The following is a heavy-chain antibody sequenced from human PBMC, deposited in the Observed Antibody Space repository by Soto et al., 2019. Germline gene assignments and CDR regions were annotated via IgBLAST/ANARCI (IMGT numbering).Heavy chain of an antibody. D-gene: IGHD6-6*01. CDR3: ARVHLVAGSAFYCAMDV. CDR2: ISGSGKDT. J-gene: IGHJ6*02. Sequence: GGSLRLSCVASGFDLTSSRMNWVRQAPGKGLEWVASISGSGKDTFCRHSVKGRFAISRDSAGTSLFLRMDSVKVEDTAVYHCARVHLVAGSAFYCAMDVRGPGTAVTVSS. CDR1: GFDLTSSR. V-gene: IGHV3-21*01.